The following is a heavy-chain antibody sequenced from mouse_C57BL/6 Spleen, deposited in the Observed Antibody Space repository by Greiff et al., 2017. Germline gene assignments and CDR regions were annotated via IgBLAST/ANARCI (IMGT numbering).Heavy chain of an antibody. J-gene: IGHJ2*01. CDR1: GYTFTSYW. Sequence: QVQLQQSGAELVKPGASVKMSCKASGYTFTSYWITWVKQRPGQGLEWIGDIYPGSGSTNYNEKFKSKATLTVDTSSSTAYMQLSSLTSEDSAVYYCAPRGGSRYPFDYWGQGTTLTVSS. CDR2: IYPGSGST. D-gene: IGHD1-1*01. CDR3: APRGGSRYPFDY. V-gene: IGHV1-55*01.